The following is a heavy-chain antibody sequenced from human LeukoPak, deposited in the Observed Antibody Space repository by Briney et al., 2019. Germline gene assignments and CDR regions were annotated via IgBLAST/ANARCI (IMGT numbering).Heavy chain of an antibody. Sequence: PSETLSLTCTVSGGSISSYYWSWIRQPPGKGLEWIGYIYYSGSTNYTPSLKSRVTISVDTSKNQFSLKLSSVTAADTAVYYCARQAGPPGEDDGVLDNYFDYWGQGTLVTVSS. D-gene: IGHD3-16*02. CDR3: ARQAGPPGEDDGVLDNYFDY. J-gene: IGHJ4*02. V-gene: IGHV4-59*08. CDR2: IYYSGST. CDR1: GGSISSYY.